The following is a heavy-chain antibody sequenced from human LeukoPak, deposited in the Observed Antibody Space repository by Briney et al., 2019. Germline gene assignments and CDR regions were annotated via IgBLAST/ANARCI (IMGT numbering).Heavy chain of an antibody. CDR3: ARDRYDILTGYNDAFDV. CDR2: ISSSGSTI. CDR1: GFTFSSYT. J-gene: IGHJ3*01. V-gene: IGHV3-48*04. Sequence: GGSLRLSCAASGFTFSSYTMSWVRQAPGKGLDWVSYISSSGSTIYYADSVKGRFTISRDNAKNSLYLQMNSLRAEDTAAYYCARDRYDILTGYNDAFDVWGQGTKVIVSS. D-gene: IGHD3-9*01.